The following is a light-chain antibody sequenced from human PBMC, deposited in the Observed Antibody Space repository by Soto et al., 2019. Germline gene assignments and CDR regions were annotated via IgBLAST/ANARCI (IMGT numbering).Light chain of an antibody. J-gene: IGKJ1*01. V-gene: IGKV3-11*01. CDR2: DAS. CDR3: QHRSNWWT. Sequence: EVVLTQSPGTLSLSPGERATLSCRTSQSVSSYLAWYQQKPGQAPRLLIYDASNRATRIPARFSGSGSGTDFTLTISSLEPEDFAVYYCQHRSNWWTFGQGTKVDIK. CDR1: QSVSSY.